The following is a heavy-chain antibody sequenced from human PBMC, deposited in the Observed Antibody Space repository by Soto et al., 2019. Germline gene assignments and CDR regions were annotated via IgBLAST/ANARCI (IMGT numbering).Heavy chain of an antibody. CDR2: IDSDGGSI. D-gene: IGHD6-19*01. CDR3: AREVSSGWHFDY. Sequence: EVQLVESGGGLVQPGGSLTLSCEASGFTVSSHWMNWVRQAPGKGLVWVSRIDSDGGSITYADSVKGRFTISRDNAKNTLYLQMNSLRAEDTAVYYSAREVSSGWHFDYWGQGTLVTVSS. J-gene: IGHJ4*02. CDR1: GFTVSSHW. V-gene: IGHV3-74*01.